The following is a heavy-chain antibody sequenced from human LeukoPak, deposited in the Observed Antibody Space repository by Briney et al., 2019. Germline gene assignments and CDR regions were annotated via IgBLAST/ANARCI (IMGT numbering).Heavy chain of an antibody. D-gene: IGHD1-26*01. CDR3: ARDSPYSGSYFLLDY. V-gene: IGHV3-30-3*01. CDR2: ILHDGSNE. Sequence: GGSLRLSCAVSGFTFSSYAMHWVRQAPGKGLEWVAVILHDGSNEYYADSVKGRFTISRDNSKNTLYLQMNSLRAEDTAVYYCARDSPYSGSYFLLDYWGQGTLVTVSS. J-gene: IGHJ4*02. CDR1: GFTFSSYA.